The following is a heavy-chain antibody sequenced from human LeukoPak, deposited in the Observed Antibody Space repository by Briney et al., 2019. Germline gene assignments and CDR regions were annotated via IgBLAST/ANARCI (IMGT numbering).Heavy chain of an antibody. Sequence: GGSLRLSCAVSGFTFSSYWMHWVRQAPGKGLVWVSRIDRDGSRISYADSVKGRFSISRDNGKNTLFLQMNSLRAEDAAVYYCVRGNDYGGPHYWGQGTLVTVSS. D-gene: IGHD4-23*01. V-gene: IGHV3-74*01. J-gene: IGHJ4*02. CDR2: IDRDGSRI. CDR1: GFTFSSYW. CDR3: VRGNDYGGPHY.